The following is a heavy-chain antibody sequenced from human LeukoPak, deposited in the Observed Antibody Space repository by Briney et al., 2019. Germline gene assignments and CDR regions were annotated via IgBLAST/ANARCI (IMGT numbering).Heavy chain of an antibody. CDR1: GFTFSTYT. D-gene: IGHD6-6*01. CDR2: ISNDGSNK. Sequence: GGSLRLSCAASGFTFSTYTIHWVRQVPGKGLEWVAVISNDGSNKFYADSVKGRFTISRDNPKNTLYLQMNSLRGEDTAVYYCARVVASSSSDYFDYWGQGTLVTVSS. V-gene: IGHV3-30*04. J-gene: IGHJ4*02. CDR3: ARVVASSSSDYFDY.